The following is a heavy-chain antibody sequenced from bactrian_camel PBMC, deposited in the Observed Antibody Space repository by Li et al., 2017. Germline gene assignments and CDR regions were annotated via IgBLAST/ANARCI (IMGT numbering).Heavy chain of an antibody. CDR1: RYSYSTRC. CDR3: AADDRQWFLASLVSKYKF. D-gene: IGHD2*01. J-gene: IGHJ4*01. V-gene: IGHV3S53*01. Sequence: VQLVESGGGSVQAGGSLRLSCTASRYSYSTRCMGWFRQAPGNEREGVAVVDPSGLTNVDFHVEDRFAIFKDNNKNTLYLRMNSLKPEDTATYYCAADDRQWFLASLVSKYKFSGQRTQVTVS. CDR2: VDPSGLT.